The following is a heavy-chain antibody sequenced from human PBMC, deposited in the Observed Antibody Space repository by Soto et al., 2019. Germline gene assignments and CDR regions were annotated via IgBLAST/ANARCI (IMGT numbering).Heavy chain of an antibody. J-gene: IGHJ4*02. CDR1: GFTFSGYT. D-gene: IGHD3-22*01. Sequence: GGSLRLSCEASGFTFSGYTMIWGRQAPRKGLEWVSAVSGSGDTTYYADSVKGRFTISRDNSQNTLFLQMNSLKADASAVYYCARDEHDSSGYYYDYWGQGTPVTVSS. CDR3: ARDEHDSSGYYYDY. CDR2: VSGSGDTT. V-gene: IGHV3-23*01.